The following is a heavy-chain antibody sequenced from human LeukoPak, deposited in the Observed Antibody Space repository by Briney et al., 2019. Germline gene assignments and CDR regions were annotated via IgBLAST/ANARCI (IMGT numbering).Heavy chain of an antibody. V-gene: IGHV4-30-4*08. CDR1: GGSISTYY. J-gene: IGHJ6*03. Sequence: TLSLTCTVSGGSISTYYWSWIRQPPGKGLEWIGYIYYSGSTYYNPSLKSRVTISVDTSKNQFSLKLSSVTAADTAVYYCARVLSNYVSAYYYMDVWGKGTTVTVSS. CDR3: ARVLSNYVSAYYYMDV. D-gene: IGHD4-11*01. CDR2: IYYSGST.